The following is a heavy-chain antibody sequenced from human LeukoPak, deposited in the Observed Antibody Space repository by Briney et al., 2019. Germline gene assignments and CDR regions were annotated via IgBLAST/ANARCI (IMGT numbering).Heavy chain of an antibody. CDR1: GGSFSGYY. Sequence: SETLSLTCAVYGGSFSGYYWSWIRQPPGKGLEWIGEINHSGSTNYNPSLKSRVTISVDTSKNQFSLKLSSVTAADTAVYYCARDRATFGVVTDAFDIWGPGTMVTVSS. D-gene: IGHD3-3*01. V-gene: IGHV4-34*01. J-gene: IGHJ3*02. CDR3: ARDRATFGVVTDAFDI. CDR2: INHSGST.